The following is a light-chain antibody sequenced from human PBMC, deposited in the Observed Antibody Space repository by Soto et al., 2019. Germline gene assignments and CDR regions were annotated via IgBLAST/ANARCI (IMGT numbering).Light chain of an antibody. V-gene: IGLV1-40*01. CDR2: GNT. CDR3: HSYDSSLSGSV. CDR1: SSNIGAGYD. Sequence: QSVLTQPPSVSGAPGQRVTISCTGSSSNIGAGYDVHWYQQLPGTAPKLLIYGNTNRPSGVPDRFSGPKSGTSASLAITGLQAEDEADYYCHSYDSSLSGSVFGGGTKVTVL. J-gene: IGLJ3*02.